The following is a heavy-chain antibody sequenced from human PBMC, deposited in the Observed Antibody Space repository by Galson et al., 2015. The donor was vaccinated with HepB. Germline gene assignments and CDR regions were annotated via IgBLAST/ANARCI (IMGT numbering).Heavy chain of an antibody. CDR3: AKHNSGWYRGAFDY. D-gene: IGHD6-19*01. J-gene: IGHJ4*02. CDR2: ISGSGGST. CDR1: GFTFSSYA. V-gene: IGHV3-23*01. Sequence: SLRLSCAASGFTFSSYALSWVRQAPGKGLEWVSAISGSGGSTYYADSVKGRFTISRDNSKNTLYVQMNGLRAEDTAVYYCAKHNSGWYRGAFDYWGQGSLVTVSS.